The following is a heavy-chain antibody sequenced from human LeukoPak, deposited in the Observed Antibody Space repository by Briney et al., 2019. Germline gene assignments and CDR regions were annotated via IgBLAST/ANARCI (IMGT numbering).Heavy chain of an antibody. CDR2: INPNSGGT. CDR3: ARDRGPYCTNGVCDFDY. J-gene: IGHJ4*02. CDR1: GYTFTGYY. V-gene: IGHV1-2*02. D-gene: IGHD2-8*01. Sequence: GASVKVSCKASGYTFTGYYMHWVRQAPGQGLEWMGWINPNSGGTNYAQKFQGRVTMTRDTSISTAYMELSRLRSDDTAVYYCARDRGPYCTNGVCDFDYWGQGTLVTVSS.